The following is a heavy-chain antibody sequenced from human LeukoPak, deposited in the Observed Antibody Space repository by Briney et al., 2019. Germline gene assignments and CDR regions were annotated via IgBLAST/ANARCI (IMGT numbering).Heavy chain of an antibody. J-gene: IGHJ3*02. Sequence: GVLRLSCAASGFTFSSYSMNWVRQAPGKGLEWVSSISSSSSYIYYADSVKGRFTISRDNAKNSLYLQMNSLRAEDTAVYYCARDPSSGWYLSAFDIWGQGTMVTVSS. D-gene: IGHD6-19*01. CDR1: GFTFSSYS. CDR3: ARDPSSGWYLSAFDI. CDR2: ISSSSSYI. V-gene: IGHV3-21*01.